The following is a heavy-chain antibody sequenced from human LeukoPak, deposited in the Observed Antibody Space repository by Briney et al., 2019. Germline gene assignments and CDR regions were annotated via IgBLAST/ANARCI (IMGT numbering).Heavy chain of an antibody. V-gene: IGHV3-66*01. D-gene: IGHD3-9*01. CDR3: GGGGPGKDFNILTGYLYY. CDR2: ISSGGGT. J-gene: IGHJ4*02. CDR1: GFTFSSYG. Sequence: GGSLRLSCAASGFTFSSYGMSWVRQAPGKGLEWVSLISSGGGTYYADSVKGRFTISRDSSKNTLYLQMNSLGAEDTAAYYCGGGGPGKDFNILTGYLYYWGQGTPVTVSS.